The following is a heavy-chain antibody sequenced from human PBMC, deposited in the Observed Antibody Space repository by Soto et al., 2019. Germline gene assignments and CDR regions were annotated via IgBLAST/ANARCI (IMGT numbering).Heavy chain of an antibody. CDR2: INHSGSP. CDR1: GGSFSGYY. Sequence: SETLPLTCAVYGGSFSGYYWSLIRQTPGKGLEWIGEINHSGSPNSNPSLKSRVTISVDTSKNQFSLKLSSVTAADTAVYYCARGAARREIYYYYGMDVWGQGTTVT. D-gene: IGHD6-6*01. J-gene: IGHJ6*02. CDR3: ARGAARREIYYYYGMDV. V-gene: IGHV4-34*01.